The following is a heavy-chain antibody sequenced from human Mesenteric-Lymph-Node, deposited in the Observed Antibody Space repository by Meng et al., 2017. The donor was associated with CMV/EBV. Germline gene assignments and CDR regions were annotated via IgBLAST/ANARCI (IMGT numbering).Heavy chain of an antibody. CDR1: GFTFENYW. J-gene: IGHJ4*02. V-gene: IGHV3-48*04. Sequence: GGSLRLSCIASGFTFENYWMSWVRQAPGKGLEWVSCISSSATSGTSIYYADSVKGRFTISRDYAKNSLYLQMNSLRAEDTATYYCARGRFGSSSGYFDCWGQGTLVTVSS. D-gene: IGHD6-6*01. CDR2: ISSSATSGTSI. CDR3: ARGRFGSSSGYFDC.